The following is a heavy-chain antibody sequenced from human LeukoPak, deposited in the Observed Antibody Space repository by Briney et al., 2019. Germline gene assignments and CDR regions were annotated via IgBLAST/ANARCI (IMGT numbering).Heavy chain of an antibody. V-gene: IGHV3-7*03. CDR3: ATPLDYYDSSGYHQGGD. CDR1: GFTFSSYW. D-gene: IGHD3-22*01. CDR2: IKQDGSKK. Sequence: GGSLRLSCAASGFTFSSYWMTWVRQAPGKGLEWVANIKQDGSKKNYVDSVKGRFTISRDNAKNSMYLQMNSLRAEDTAVYYCATPLDYYDSSGYHQGGDWGQGTLVTDSS. J-gene: IGHJ4*02.